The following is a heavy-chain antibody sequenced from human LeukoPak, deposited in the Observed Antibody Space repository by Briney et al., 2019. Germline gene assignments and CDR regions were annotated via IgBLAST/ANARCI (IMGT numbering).Heavy chain of an antibody. D-gene: IGHD3-22*01. Sequence: PGGSLRLSCAASGFTFSSYSMNWVRQAPGKGLEWVSAISGSGGSTYYADSVKGRFTISRDNSKNTLYLQMNSLRAEDTAVYYCAKEPRTQTTMIVVDYYFDYWGQGTLVTVSS. CDR3: AKEPRTQTTMIVVDYYFDY. J-gene: IGHJ4*02. CDR2: ISGSGGST. CDR1: GFTFSSYS. V-gene: IGHV3-23*01.